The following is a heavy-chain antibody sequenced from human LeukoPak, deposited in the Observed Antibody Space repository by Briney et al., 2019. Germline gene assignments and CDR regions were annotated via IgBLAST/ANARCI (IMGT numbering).Heavy chain of an antibody. CDR3: ARGLYGDRDAFDI. J-gene: IGHJ3*02. V-gene: IGHV4-34*01. CDR2: INHSGST. CDR1: GGSFSGYY. D-gene: IGHD4-17*01. Sequence: PSETLSLTCAVYGGSFSGYYWSWIRQPPGKGLEWIGEINHSGSTNYNPSLKSRVTISVDTSKNQFSLKLSSVTAADTAVYYCARGLYGDRDAFDIWGQGTMVTVSS.